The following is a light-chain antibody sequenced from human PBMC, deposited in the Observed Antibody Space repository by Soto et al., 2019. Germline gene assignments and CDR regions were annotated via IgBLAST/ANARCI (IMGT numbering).Light chain of an antibody. J-gene: IGLJ2*01. CDR3: SSYAGSNNFVV. CDR1: SSDVGGYNS. CDR2: EVS. V-gene: IGLV2-8*01. Sequence: QSALTQPTSASGSPGQSVTISCTGTSSDVGGYNSVSWYQQHPGKAPKLMIYEVSKRPSGVPDRFSGSKSGNTASLTVSGLQAEDEAYYHCSSYAGSNNFVVFGGGTKLTVL.